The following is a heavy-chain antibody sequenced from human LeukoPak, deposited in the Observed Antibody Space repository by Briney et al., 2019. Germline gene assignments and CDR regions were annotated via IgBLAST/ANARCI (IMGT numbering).Heavy chain of an antibody. D-gene: IGHD3-22*01. J-gene: IGHJ5*02. CDR2: ISGSGGST. CDR1: GFTFTNYT. Sequence: GGSLRLSCAASGFTFTNYTMHWLRQAPGKGLEWVSAISGSGGSTYYADSVKGRFTISRDNSKNTLYLQMNSLRAEDTAVYYCAKDDKVVVSYNWFDPWGQGTLVTVSS. CDR3: AKDDKVVVSYNWFDP. V-gene: IGHV3-23*01.